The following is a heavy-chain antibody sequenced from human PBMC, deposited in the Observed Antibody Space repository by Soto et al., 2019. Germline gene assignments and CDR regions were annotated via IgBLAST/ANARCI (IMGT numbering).Heavy chain of an antibody. CDR1: GFTFSTYG. Sequence: PGGSLRLSCAISGFTFSTYGMHWVRQAPGKGLDWVAVISYDGSDRNYADSVKGRFTISRDNSKNTLYLQMNSLRGEDTAVYYCAKVFSYSSSSFRYYYGMDVWGQGTTVTVSS. D-gene: IGHD6-6*01. V-gene: IGHV3-30*18. CDR3: AKVFSYSSSSFRYYYGMDV. J-gene: IGHJ6*02. CDR2: ISYDGSDR.